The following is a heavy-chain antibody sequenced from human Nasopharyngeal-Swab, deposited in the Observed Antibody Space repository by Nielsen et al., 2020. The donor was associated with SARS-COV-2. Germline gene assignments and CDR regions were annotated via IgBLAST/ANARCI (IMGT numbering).Heavy chain of an antibody. V-gene: IGHV4-34*01. J-gene: IGHJ4*02. CDR2: INHSGST. D-gene: IGHD5-18*01. CDR1: DGSFSGYY. Sequence: SETLSLTCAVYDGSFSGYYWSWIRQPPGKGLEWIGEINHSGSTNYNPSLKSRVTISVDTSKNQFSLKLSSVTAADTAVYYCAREDTAMGEIFDYWGQGTLVTVSS. CDR3: AREDTAMGEIFDY.